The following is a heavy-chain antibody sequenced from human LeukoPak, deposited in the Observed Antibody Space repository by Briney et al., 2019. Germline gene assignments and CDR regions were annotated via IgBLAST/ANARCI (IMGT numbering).Heavy chain of an antibody. CDR3: ARVGAGAGFWSGFRFDP. CDR2: ISGSGGST. CDR1: GFTFSSYA. J-gene: IGHJ5*02. V-gene: IGHV3-23*01. Sequence: PGGSLRLSCAASGFTFSSYAMSWVRQAPGKGLEWVSAISGSGGSTYYADSVKGRFTISRDNSKNTLYLQMNSLRAEDTAVYYCARVGAGAGFWSGFRFDPWGQGTLVTVSS. D-gene: IGHD3-3*01.